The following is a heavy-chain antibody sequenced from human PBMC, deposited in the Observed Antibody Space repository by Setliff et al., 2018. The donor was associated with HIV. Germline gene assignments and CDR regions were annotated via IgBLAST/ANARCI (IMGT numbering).Heavy chain of an antibody. CDR2: VYSRGNT. CDR1: GGSISSYY. Sequence: SETLSLTCTVSGGSISSYYWSWLRQPAGRGLEWIGHVYSRGNTDYNPSLASRVSILMSTSEIQFSLTLTSVTAADTAVYYCTRTQPYCGGDCSHDYWGQGTLVTVSS. J-gene: IGHJ4*02. D-gene: IGHD2-21*02. V-gene: IGHV4-4*07. CDR3: TRTQPYCGGDCSHDY.